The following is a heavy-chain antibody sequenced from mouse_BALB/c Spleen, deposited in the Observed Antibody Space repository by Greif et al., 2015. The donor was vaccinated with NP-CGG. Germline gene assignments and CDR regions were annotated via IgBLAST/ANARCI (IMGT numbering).Heavy chain of an antibody. J-gene: IGHJ4*01. CDR1: GFTFNSYG. V-gene: IGHV5-6*02. CDR3: ASLYYRYDEGAMDY. D-gene: IGHD2-14*01. Sequence: EVMLVESGGDLVKPGGSLKLSCAASGFTFNSYGMSWVRQTPDKRLEWVATISSGGSYTYYPDSVKGRFTISRDNAKNTLYLQMSSLKSEDTAMYYCASLYYRYDEGAMDYWGQGTSVTVSS. CDR2: ISSGGSYT.